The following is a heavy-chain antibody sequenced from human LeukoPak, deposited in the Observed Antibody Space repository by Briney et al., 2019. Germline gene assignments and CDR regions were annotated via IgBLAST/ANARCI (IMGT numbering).Heavy chain of an antibody. V-gene: IGHV3-48*04. J-gene: IGHJ6*02. Sequence: GGSLRLSCAASGFTFSSFTMIWVRQAPGKGLEWVSSISHTDDPSHYADSVRGRFSISRDNAKNSLYLQMDSLRAEDTAVYYCARVFEGYYYAMDVWGQGTTVTVSS. CDR2: ISHTDDPS. CDR3: ARVFEGYYYAMDV. D-gene: IGHD2-21*01. CDR1: GFTFSSFT.